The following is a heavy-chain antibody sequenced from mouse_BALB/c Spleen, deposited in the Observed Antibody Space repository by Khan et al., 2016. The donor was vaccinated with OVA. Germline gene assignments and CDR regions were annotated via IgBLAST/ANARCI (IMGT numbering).Heavy chain of an antibody. V-gene: IGHV2-2*01. CDR1: GFSLTTYG. CDR2: IWSGGST. J-gene: IGHJ3*01. Sequence: QVQLKESGPGLVQPSQSLSITCTVSGFSLTTYGIHWVRQSPGKGLEWLGVIWSGGSTDYNAPFISRLSISQDNSKSQVFFKMNSLQADDTAIYYCARHSDRDDFTYWGQGTLVTVSA. CDR3: ARHSDRDDFTY. D-gene: IGHD2-12*01.